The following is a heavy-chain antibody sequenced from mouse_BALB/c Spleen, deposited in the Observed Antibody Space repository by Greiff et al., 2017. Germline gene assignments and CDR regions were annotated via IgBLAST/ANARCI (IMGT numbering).Heavy chain of an antibody. Sequence: EVQLQESGPSLVKPSQTLSLTCSVTGDSITSCYWNWIRQFPGNNLEYIGYISYSGSTYYNPSLKSRISITRDTSKNQYYLQLNSVTTEDTATYYCARAKLLNYAMDYWGQGTSVTVSA. V-gene: IGHV3-8*02. CDR1: GDSITSCY. CDR3: ARAKLLNYAMDY. J-gene: IGHJ4*01. D-gene: IGHD1-1*01. CDR2: ISYSGST.